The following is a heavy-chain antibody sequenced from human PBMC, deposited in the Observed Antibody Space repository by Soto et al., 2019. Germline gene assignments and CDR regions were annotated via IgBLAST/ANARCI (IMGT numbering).Heavy chain of an antibody. CDR2: ISYDGSNK. D-gene: IGHD6-19*01. V-gene: IGHV3-30*18. CDR3: AKAGPVAGIIDY. J-gene: IGHJ4*02. CDR1: GFTFSSYG. Sequence: TGGSLRLSCAASGFTFSSYGIHWVRQAPGKGLEWVAVISYDGSNKYYADSVKGRFTISRDNSKNTLYLQMNSLRAEDTAVYYCAKAGPVAGIIDYWGQGTLVTVSS.